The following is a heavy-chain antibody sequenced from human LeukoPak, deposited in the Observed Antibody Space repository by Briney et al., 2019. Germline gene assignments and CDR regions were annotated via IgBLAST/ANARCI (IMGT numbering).Heavy chain of an antibody. V-gene: IGHV3-33*01. CDR1: GFTFSNYG. Sequence: PGRSLRLSCVASGFTFSNYGMHWVRQAPGKGLEWVAVMWYDESNEYSGDSVKGRFTISRDKSKNTLYLQMNSLRAEGTAVYYCARDPYYGSGKYYHGMDLWGQGTTVTVSS. CDR3: ARDPYYGSGKYYHGMDL. J-gene: IGHJ6*02. D-gene: IGHD3-10*01. CDR2: MWYDESNE.